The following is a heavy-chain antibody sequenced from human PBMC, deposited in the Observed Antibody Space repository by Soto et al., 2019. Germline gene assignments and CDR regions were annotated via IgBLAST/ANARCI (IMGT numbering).Heavy chain of an antibody. D-gene: IGHD6-19*01. J-gene: IGHJ4*02. V-gene: IGHV4-4*02. CDR1: SASIISEQR. CDR3: ARSFGWYAIDH. Sequence: QMQLQESGPGLVKPSENLSLTCAVSSASIISEQRWTWVRQPPGKGLEWIGEIHHSGSTNNNPSLRSRVTMSVDKSENQFSLNLNSVTAADTALYYCARSFGWYAIDHWGQGTLVIVSS. CDR2: IHHSGST.